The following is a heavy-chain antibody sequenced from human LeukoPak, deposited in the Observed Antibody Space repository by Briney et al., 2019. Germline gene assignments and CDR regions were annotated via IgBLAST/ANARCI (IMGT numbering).Heavy chain of an antibody. J-gene: IGHJ4*02. CDR1: GYTFTSYG. CDR2: ISANDGNT. D-gene: IGHD3-10*01. CDR3: ARESHVTREDY. Sequence: ATVKVSCKASGYTFTSYGISWVRQAPGQGLEWMGWISANDGNTDYPQKLQGRVTMTTDTSTSTAYMELRSLRSDDTAVYYCARESHVTREDYWGQGTLVTVSS. V-gene: IGHV1-18*01.